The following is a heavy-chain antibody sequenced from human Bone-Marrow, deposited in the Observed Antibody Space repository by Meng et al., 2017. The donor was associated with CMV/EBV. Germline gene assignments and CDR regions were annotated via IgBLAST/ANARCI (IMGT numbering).Heavy chain of an antibody. CDR3: ARAGRIGVGMDV. D-gene: IGHD2-8*01. J-gene: IGHJ6*02. Sequence: SETLSLTRAVYGGSFSGYYWSWIRQPPGKGLEWIGEINHSGSTNYNPSLKSRVTISVDTSKNQFSLKLSSVTAADTAVYYCARAGRIGVGMDVWGQGTTVTVSS. CDR2: INHSGST. V-gene: IGHV4-34*01. CDR1: GGSFSGYY.